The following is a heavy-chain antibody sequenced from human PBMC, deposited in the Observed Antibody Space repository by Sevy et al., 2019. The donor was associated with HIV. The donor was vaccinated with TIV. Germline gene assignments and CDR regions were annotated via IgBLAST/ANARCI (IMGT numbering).Heavy chain of an antibody. CDR1: GFTFSVYT. CDR3: AREAYYYDSREENWFDP. Sequence: GGSLRLSCKVSGFTFSVYTMHWVRQAPGKGLEWVSSIIRTTTTYYADSVRGRFTISRDNAKNSLYLEMNSLRDDDTAVYYCAREAYYYDSREENWFDPWGQGTLVTVSS. V-gene: IGHV3-48*02. J-gene: IGHJ5*02. CDR2: IIRTTTT. D-gene: IGHD3-22*01.